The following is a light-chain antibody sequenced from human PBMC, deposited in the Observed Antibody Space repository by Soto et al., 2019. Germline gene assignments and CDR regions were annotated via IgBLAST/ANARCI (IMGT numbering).Light chain of an antibody. J-gene: IGLJ1*01. V-gene: IGLV2-23*02. CDR1: TSDVGSYNV. CDR2: EIS. Sequence: QSVLTQPASVSGSPGQSITISCTGTTSDVGSYNVVSWYQQYPGRAPKLIIYEISKRPSGVSNRFSGSKSGNTASLTISGLQAEDEADYYYCSYAGATMYVFGTGTKVTVL. CDR3: CSYAGATMYV.